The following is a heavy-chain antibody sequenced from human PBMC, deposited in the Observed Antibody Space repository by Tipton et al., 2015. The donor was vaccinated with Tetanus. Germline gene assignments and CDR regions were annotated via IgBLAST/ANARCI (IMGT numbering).Heavy chain of an antibody. D-gene: IGHD6-13*01. CDR2: IDPSDSYT. V-gene: IGHV5-10-1*01. Sequence: EVQLVQSGAEVKKTGESLRISCKGSGYSFTSYWISWVRQMHGKGLEWLWRIDPSDSYTYYSPSFQGHVTISADKSISTAYLQWSSLKASDPAMYYCARQRVLAAAGADAFDIWGQGTMVSVSS. CDR3: ARQRVLAAAGADAFDI. CDR1: GYSFTSYW. J-gene: IGHJ3*02.